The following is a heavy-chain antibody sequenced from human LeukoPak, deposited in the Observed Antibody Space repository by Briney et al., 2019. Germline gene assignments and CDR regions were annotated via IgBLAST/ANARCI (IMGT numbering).Heavy chain of an antibody. V-gene: IGHV1-69*13. CDR1: GGTFISYA. J-gene: IGHJ6*02. CDR3: ASSLGVTSDYYYYGMDV. CDR2: IIPIFGTA. D-gene: IGHD2-21*02. Sequence: ASVKVSCKASGGTFISYAISWVRQAPGQGLEWMGGIIPIFGTANYAQKFQGRVTITADESTSTAYMELSSLRSEDTAVYYCASSLGVTSDYYYYGMDVWGQGTTVTVSS.